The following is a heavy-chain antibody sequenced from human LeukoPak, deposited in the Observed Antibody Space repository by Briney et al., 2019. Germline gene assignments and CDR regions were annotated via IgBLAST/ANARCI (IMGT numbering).Heavy chain of an antibody. J-gene: IGHJ4*02. V-gene: IGHV4-38-2*02. CDR3: VRDLVTMVRGGCDS. CDR2: RYHRGTT. Sequence: SETLSLTCSVSGYSISSGYYWGWVRQSPGKGLEWIGSRYHRGTTDSNPSLKSRVTISVDTSNNQFSLTLTSVTAADTAVYYCVRDLVTMVRGGCDSWGQGTLVTVSS. CDR1: GYSISSGYY. D-gene: IGHD3-10*01.